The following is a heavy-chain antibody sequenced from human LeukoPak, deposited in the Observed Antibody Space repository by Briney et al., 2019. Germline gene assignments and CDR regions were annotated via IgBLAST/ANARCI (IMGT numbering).Heavy chain of an antibody. D-gene: IGHD3-22*01. CDR3: AREMYYYDSSGYSLDAFDI. CDR2: IYYSGST. J-gene: IGHJ3*02. V-gene: IGHV4-59*12. CDR1: GGSISSYY. Sequence: SETLSLTCTVSGGSISSYYWTWIRQPPGKGLEWIGYIYYSGSTNYNPSLKSRVTMSVDTSKNQFSLKLSSVTAADTAVYYCAREMYYYDSSGYSLDAFDIWGQGTMVTVSS.